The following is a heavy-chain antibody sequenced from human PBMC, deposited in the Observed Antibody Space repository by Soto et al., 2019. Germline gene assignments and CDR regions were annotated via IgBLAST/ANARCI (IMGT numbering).Heavy chain of an antibody. V-gene: IGHV1-18*01. Sequence: GASVKVSCKASGYTFTSYGISWVRQAPGQGLEWMGWISAYNGNTNYAQKLQGRVTMTTDTSTSTAYMELRSLRSDDTAVYYCARDSKFPPYLDVVRGVIQTASPSARPLDYWGQGTLVTVSS. D-gene: IGHD3-10*01. J-gene: IGHJ4*02. CDR2: ISAYNGNT. CDR1: GYTFTSYG. CDR3: ARDSKFPPYLDVVRGVIQTASPSARPLDY.